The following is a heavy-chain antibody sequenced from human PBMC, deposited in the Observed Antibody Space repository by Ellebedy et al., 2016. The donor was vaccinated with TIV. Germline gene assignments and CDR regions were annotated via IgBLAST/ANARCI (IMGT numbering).Heavy chain of an antibody. Sequence: MPSETLSLTCHASGGPINSYYWSWIPQPPGKGLEWIGYIYYSGSTNYNPSLKSRVTISVDTSKNQFSLKLSSVTAADTAVYYCARLRGDYVWRFDPWGQGTLVTVSS. D-gene: IGHD3-16*01. J-gene: IGHJ5*02. V-gene: IGHV4-59*08. CDR1: GGPINSYY. CDR3: ARLRGDYVWRFDP. CDR2: IYYSGST.